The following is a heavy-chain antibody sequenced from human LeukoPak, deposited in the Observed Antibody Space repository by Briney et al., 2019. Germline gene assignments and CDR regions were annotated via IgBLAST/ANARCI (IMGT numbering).Heavy chain of an antibody. CDR1: GFTFSSYA. V-gene: IGHV3-23*01. D-gene: IGHD3-3*02. CDR3: AKEGGDSISSKTWFDP. Sequence: RPGGSLRLSCAASGFTFSSYAMNWVRQAPGKGPEWVAGISGSGHHTVYADSVKGRFSISRDNSKNTLFLEIHNLRADDTAVYYCAKEGGDSISSKTWFDPWGPGTLVIVSS. J-gene: IGHJ5*02. CDR2: ISGSGHHT.